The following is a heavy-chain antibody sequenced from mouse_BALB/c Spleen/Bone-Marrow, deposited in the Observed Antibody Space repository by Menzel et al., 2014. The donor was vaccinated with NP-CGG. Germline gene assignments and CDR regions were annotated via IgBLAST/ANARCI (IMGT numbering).Heavy chain of an antibody. CDR2: IWAGGST. V-gene: IGHV2-9*02. J-gene: IGHJ4*01. CDR3: ARDGLYGNYAMDY. D-gene: IGHD2-1*01. CDR1: GFSLTSYG. Sequence: VQLQESGPGLVAPSQSLSIPCTVSGFSLTSYGVHWVRQPPGKGLEWLGVIWAGGSTNYNSALMSRLSISKDNSKSQVFLKMNSLQTDDTAMYYCARDGLYGNYAMDYWGQGTSVTVSS.